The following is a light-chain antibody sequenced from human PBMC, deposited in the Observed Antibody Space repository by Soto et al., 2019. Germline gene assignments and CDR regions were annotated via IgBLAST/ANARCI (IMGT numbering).Light chain of an antibody. CDR1: QSVSSN. CDR2: AAN. CDR3: QQYNNWPPT. J-gene: IGKJ1*01. Sequence: MTQSPSSLSTSQRDRATLSCRASQSVSSNLAWYQQKPGQAPKLLIYAANTMHTGLPSRFSGSGSGTEFTLTISSLQSEDFAAYYCQQYNNWPPTFGQGSMVDI. V-gene: IGKV3-15*01.